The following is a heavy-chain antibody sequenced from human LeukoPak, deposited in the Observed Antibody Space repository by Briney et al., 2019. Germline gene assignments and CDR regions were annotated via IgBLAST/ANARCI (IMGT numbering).Heavy chain of an antibody. Sequence: PSETLSLTCAVYGGSFSGYYWSWIRQPPGKGLEWIGEINHSGSTNYNPPLKSRVTISVDTSKNQFSLKLSSVTAADTAVYYCARGIYDYVWGSYRYTSPNFDYWGQGTLVTVSS. CDR2: INHSGST. J-gene: IGHJ4*02. CDR3: ARGIYDYVWGSYRYTSPNFDY. D-gene: IGHD3-16*02. V-gene: IGHV4-34*01. CDR1: GGSFSGYY.